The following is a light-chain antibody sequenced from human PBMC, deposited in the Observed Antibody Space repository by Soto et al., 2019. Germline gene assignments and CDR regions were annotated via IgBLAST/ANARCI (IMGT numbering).Light chain of an antibody. CDR1: RQIGSSY. J-gene: IGKJ2*01. CDR2: GAS. Sequence: TQSPSTLSLSPGARATLSCRVTRQIGSSYLAWYQQKPGQAPRLLIYGASRRATGIPDRFSGGESGTDFTLTITTLEPEDSAVYFCQQYARSPYTFGQGTKVDI. CDR3: QQYARSPYT. V-gene: IGKV3-20*01.